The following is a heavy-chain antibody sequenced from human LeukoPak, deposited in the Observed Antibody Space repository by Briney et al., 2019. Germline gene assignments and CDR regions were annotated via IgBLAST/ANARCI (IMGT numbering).Heavy chain of an antibody. Sequence: SETLSLTCTVSGGSISTYYWSWIRQPPGQGLEWIGYVFYSGNTIYNPSLKSRVSISVGTSTNQFSLRLNSVTAADPAVYYCARGLWNYYDNPTYGTTARPRRYYHYYMDVWGIGTTVTVSS. CDR1: GGSISTYY. CDR2: VFYSGNT. J-gene: IGHJ6*03. D-gene: IGHD3-22*01. CDR3: ARGLWNYYDNPTYGTTARPRRYYHYYMDV. V-gene: IGHV4-59*12.